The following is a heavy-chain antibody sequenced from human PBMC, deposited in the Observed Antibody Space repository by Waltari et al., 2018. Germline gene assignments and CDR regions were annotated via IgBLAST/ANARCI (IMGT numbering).Heavy chain of an antibody. CDR3: ARDVDMSFYYYMDV. Sequence: QLQLQESGPRLVKPSETLSLSCTVSGGPISSNPYYWVWIRQPPGKGLEWIGSSYYSGSTYYNPSLKSRVTIAVDTAKNQVSLKLTSVSAADTAVYYCARDVDMSFYYYMDVWGKGTTVTISS. D-gene: IGHD2-21*01. V-gene: IGHV4-39*07. J-gene: IGHJ6*03. CDR2: SYYSGST. CDR1: GGPISSNPYY.